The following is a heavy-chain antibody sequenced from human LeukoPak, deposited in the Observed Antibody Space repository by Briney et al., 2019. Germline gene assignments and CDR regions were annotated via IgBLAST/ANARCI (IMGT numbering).Heavy chain of an antibody. CDR2: LYYSRNT. CDR1: GGSIGDYY. D-gene: IGHD3-10*01. CDR3: ARGGASGSHLHWFDP. J-gene: IGHJ5*02. V-gene: IGHV4-59*01. Sequence: PSQTLSLTCTVSGGSIGDYYWSWIREPPGKGLEWIGYLYYSRNTNYSPSLKSRVTISADTSKNQVYLKLSSVTAADTAVYYCARGGASGSHLHWFDPWGQGTLVTVSS.